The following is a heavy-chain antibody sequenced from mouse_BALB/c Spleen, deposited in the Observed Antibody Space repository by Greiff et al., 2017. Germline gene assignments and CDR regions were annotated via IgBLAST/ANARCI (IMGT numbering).Heavy chain of an antibody. CDR1: GYTFPDYN. Sequence: VQLLQSGPELVKPGASVKISCKASGYTFPDYNMHWVKQSPGKSLEWIGYIYPYNGGTGYNQKFKSKATLTVDNSSSTAYMELRSLTSEDSAVYYCARKGDDYDAFDYWGQGTTLTVSS. D-gene: IGHD2-4*01. J-gene: IGHJ2*01. CDR3: ARKGDDYDAFDY. V-gene: IGHV1S29*02. CDR2: IYPYNGGT.